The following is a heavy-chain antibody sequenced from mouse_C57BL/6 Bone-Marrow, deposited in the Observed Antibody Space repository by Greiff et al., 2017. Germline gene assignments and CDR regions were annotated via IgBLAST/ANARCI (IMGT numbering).Heavy chain of an antibody. Sequence: VQLQESGAELAKPGASVKLSCKASGYTFTSYWMHWVKQRPGQGLEWIGYINPSSGYTKYNQKFKDKATLTADKSSSTAYMQLSSLTYEDSAVYYCAKQLRPLYYAMDYWGQGTSVTVPS. D-gene: IGHD3-2*02. CDR2: INPSSGYT. CDR1: GYTFTSYW. J-gene: IGHJ4*01. V-gene: IGHV1-7*01. CDR3: AKQLRPLYYAMDY.